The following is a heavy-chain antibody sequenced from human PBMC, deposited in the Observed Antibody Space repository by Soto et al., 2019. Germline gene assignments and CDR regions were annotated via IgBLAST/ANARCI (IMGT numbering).Heavy chain of an antibody. CDR2: IYYSGST. CDR3: ARGPPVRYFDY. V-gene: IGHV4-31*03. CDR1: GGSISSARYN. D-gene: IGHD2-8*01. Sequence: SETLSLTCTVSGGSISSARYNRSCIRQHPGKGLEWIGYIYYSGSTYYNPSLKSRVTISVDTSKNQFSLKLSSVTAADTAVYYCARGPPVRYFDYCGQGTLVTVS. J-gene: IGHJ4*02.